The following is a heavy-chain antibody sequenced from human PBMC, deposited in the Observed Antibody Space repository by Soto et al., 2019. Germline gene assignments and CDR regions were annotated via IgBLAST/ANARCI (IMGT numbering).Heavy chain of an antibody. CDR3: AIGGTPIDY. J-gene: IGHJ4*02. V-gene: IGHV1-18*01. CDR1: GYTFTNFG. D-gene: IGHD3-16*01. CDR2: ISAYNGNT. Sequence: QVQLEQSGAEVKKPGASVKVSCKTSGYTFTNFGLSWVRQAPGQGLEWMGWISAYNGNTNYAQNFQGRVTMTTDTSTSTVYMELRSLRSDDTAVYYCAIGGTPIDYLVQGTLVTVSS.